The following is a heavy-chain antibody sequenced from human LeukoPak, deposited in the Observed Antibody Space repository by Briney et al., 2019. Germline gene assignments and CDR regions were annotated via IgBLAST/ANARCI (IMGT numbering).Heavy chain of an antibody. V-gene: IGHV4-4*02. Sequence: SGTLSLTCAVSGGSISTSNWWSWVRQPPGKGLEWIGYIYYSGSTYYNPSLKSRVTISVDTSKNQFSLKLSSVTAADTAVYYCARDGSYYYDSTNAFDIWGQGTMVTVSS. D-gene: IGHD3-22*01. J-gene: IGHJ3*02. CDR1: GGSISTSNW. CDR3: ARDGSYYYDSTNAFDI. CDR2: IYYSGST.